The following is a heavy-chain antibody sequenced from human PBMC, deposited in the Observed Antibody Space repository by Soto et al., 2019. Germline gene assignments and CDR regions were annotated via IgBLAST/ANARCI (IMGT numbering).Heavy chain of an antibody. D-gene: IGHD3-22*01. CDR3: ARDGDHYDSSDYYPYYFDY. Sequence: GGSLRLSCAASGFPFNSYSMNWVRQAPGKGLEWVSYISSSSSTIYYADSVKGRFTISRDNAKNSLYLQMNSLRDEDTAVYYCARDGDHYDSSDYYPYYFDYWGQGTLVTVSS. J-gene: IGHJ4*02. CDR1: GFPFNSYS. CDR2: ISSSSSTI. V-gene: IGHV3-48*02.